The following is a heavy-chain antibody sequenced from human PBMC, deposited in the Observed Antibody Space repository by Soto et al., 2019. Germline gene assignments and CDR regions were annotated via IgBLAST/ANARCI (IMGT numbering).Heavy chain of an antibody. Sequence: QVTLKESGPVLVKPTETLTLTCSVSGFSLTNGRMGVSWIRQPPGKALEWLAHFFSDAERSYSTSMQSRLNMYKDSSGSQVVLTMTNMAPADTATYVCARVDGDYNSYGLDVWGHGIAVTVSS. CDR1: GFSLTNGRMG. CDR2: FFSDAER. D-gene: IGHD4-17*01. CDR3: ARVDGDYNSYGLDV. V-gene: IGHV2-26*01. J-gene: IGHJ6*02.